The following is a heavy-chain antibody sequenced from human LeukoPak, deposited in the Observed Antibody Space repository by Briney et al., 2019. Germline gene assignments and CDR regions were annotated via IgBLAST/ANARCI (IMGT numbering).Heavy chain of an antibody. V-gene: IGHV3-7*03. CDR1: GFTFTTYW. CDR2: IKQDGSET. J-gene: IGHJ4*02. Sequence: PGGSLRLSCAASGFTFTTYWMSWVRQAPGKGLEWVANIKQDGSETYYVDSVKGRFTISRDNAKKSLYLQMNNLRAEDTAVYYCAKDIRSSGWSKYSDYWGQGTLVTVSS. CDR3: AKDIRSSGWSKYSDY. D-gene: IGHD6-19*01.